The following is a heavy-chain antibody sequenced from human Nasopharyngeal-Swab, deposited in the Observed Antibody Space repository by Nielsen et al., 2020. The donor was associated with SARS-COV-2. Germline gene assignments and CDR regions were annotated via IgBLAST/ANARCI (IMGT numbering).Heavy chain of an antibody. D-gene: IGHD6-19*01. J-gene: IGHJ6*02. Sequence: GESLKISCSASGFPFSSYAMHWVRQAPGKGLEYVSAISSNGGSTYYADSVKGRFTISRDNSKNTLYLQMSSLRAEDTAVYYCVKAGLGFRIAAAETDIAVAGTVGGYGMDVWGQGTTVTVSS. V-gene: IGHV3-64D*06. CDR1: GFPFSSYA. CDR2: ISSNGGST. CDR3: VKAGLGFRIAAAETDIAVAGTVGGYGMDV.